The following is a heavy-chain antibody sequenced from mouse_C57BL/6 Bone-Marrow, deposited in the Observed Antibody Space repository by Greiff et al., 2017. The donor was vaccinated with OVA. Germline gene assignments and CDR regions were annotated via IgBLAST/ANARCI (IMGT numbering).Heavy chain of an antibody. CDR3: ASMITTHYAMDY. V-gene: IGHV2-2*01. CDR1: GFSLTSYG. CDR2: IWSGGST. J-gene: IGHJ4*01. D-gene: IGHD2-4*01. Sequence: QVQLQQSGPGLVQPSQSLSITCTVSGFSLTSYGVHWVRQSPGKGLEWLGVIWSGGSTDYNAAFISRLSISKDNSKSQVFFKMNSLQADDTAIYYCASMITTHYAMDYWGQGTSVTVSS.